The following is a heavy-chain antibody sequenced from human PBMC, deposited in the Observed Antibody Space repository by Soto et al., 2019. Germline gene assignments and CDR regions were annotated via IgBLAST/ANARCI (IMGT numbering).Heavy chain of an antibody. CDR3: AKVHDYGDYYLDY. D-gene: IGHD4-17*01. Sequence: EVQLLESGGGLVQPGGSLRLSCAASGFTFSSYAMSWVRQAPEKGLEWVSAISGSGGSTYYADSVKGRFTISRDNSKNTLYLQMNSLRAEDTAVYYCAKVHDYGDYYLDYWGQGTLVTVSS. V-gene: IGHV3-23*01. CDR2: ISGSGGST. J-gene: IGHJ4*02. CDR1: GFTFSSYA.